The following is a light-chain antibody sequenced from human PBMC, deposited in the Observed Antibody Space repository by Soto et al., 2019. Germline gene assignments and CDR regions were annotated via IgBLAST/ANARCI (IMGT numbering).Light chain of an antibody. CDR2: EVT. Sequence: QSVLTQPASVSGSPGQSITISCIGTSSDIGAYNYVSWYQQHPGKVPKLMIYEVTNRPSGLSNRFSGSKSGNTASLTISGLQAEDEAEYFCSSYSSTSTLYVFGTGTKVTLL. V-gene: IGLV2-14*01. CDR3: SSYSSTSTLYV. J-gene: IGLJ1*01. CDR1: SSDIGAYNY.